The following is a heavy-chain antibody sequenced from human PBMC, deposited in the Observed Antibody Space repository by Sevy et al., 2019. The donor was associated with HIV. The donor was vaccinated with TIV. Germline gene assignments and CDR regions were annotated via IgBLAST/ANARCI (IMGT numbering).Heavy chain of an antibody. CDR3: ASYGGNPADVAFDI. Sequence: SETLSLTCTVSGGSISSSSYYWGWIRQPPGKGLEWIGSIYYSGSTYYNPSLKSRVTISVDTSKNQFSLKLSSVTAADTAVYYCASYGGNPADVAFDIWGQGPMVTVSS. V-gene: IGHV4-39*01. CDR2: IYYSGST. D-gene: IGHD4-17*01. CDR1: GGSISSSSYY. J-gene: IGHJ3*02.